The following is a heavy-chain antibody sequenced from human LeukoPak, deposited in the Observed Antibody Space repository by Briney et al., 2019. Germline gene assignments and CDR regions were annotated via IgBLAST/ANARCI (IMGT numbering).Heavy chain of an antibody. CDR1: GYTFTSYY. Sequence: ASVKVSCKASGYTFTSYYMHWVRQAPGQGLEWMGWINPNSGDTKYAQKFQGRVTMTRDTSISTTYMELSRLKSDDTAVYYCVRDGAFDIWGQGTMVTVSS. CDR2: INPNSGDT. V-gene: IGHV1-2*02. J-gene: IGHJ3*02. CDR3: VRDGAFDI.